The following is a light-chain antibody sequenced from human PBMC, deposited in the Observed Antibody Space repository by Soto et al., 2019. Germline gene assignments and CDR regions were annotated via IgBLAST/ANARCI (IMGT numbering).Light chain of an antibody. CDR2: AAS. CDR3: QQSYSTPG. CDR1: QSITSY. Sequence: DIQMTQSPSSLSASVGDRDTITCRASQSITSYLNWYQQKPGKAPKLLIYAASSLQRGVTSRFSGNRSRTDFTLTLSSQEPEEFASYDCQQSYSTPGFGGGTNVEIK. V-gene: IGKV1-39*01. J-gene: IGKJ4*02.